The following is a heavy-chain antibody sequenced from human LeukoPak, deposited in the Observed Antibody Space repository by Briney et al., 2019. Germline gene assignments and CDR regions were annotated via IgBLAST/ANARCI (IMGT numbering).Heavy chain of an antibody. D-gene: IGHD3-9*01. CDR2: MNPNSGNT. V-gene: IGHV1-8*01. J-gene: IGHJ6*03. Sequence: GASVKVSCKASGYTFTSYDINWVRQAIGQGLEWMGWMNPNSGNTGYAQKFQGRVTMTRNTSISTAYMELSSLRSEDTAVYYCARGLRYFDWLLHLHYYYMDVWGKGTTVTISS. CDR1: GYTFTSYD. CDR3: ARGLRYFDWLLHLHYYYMDV.